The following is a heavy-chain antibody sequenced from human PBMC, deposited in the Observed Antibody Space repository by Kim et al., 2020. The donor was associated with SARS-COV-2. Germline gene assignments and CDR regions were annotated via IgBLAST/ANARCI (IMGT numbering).Heavy chain of an antibody. CDR3: ARGRARYYGSGSYRAGNWFDP. Sequence: SETLSLTCAVYGGSFSGYYWSWIRQPPGKGLEWIGEINHSGSTNYNPSLKSRVTISVDTSKNQFSLKLSSVTAADTAVYYCARGRARYYGSGSYRAGNWFDPWGQGTLVTVSS. CDR1: GGSFSGYY. V-gene: IGHV4-34*01. J-gene: IGHJ5*02. CDR2: INHSGST. D-gene: IGHD3-10*01.